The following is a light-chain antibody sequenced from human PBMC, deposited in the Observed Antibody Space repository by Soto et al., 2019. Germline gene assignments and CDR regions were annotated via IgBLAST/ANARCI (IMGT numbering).Light chain of an antibody. J-gene: IGKJ1*01. CDR1: QSVRSNY. CDR2: NSS. CDR3: QQYRDLPQT. V-gene: IGKV3-20*01. Sequence: EIVLTQSPGTLSFSPGERATLSCRASQSVRSNYLSWYHQKPVQAPRLLIYNSSTRATGIPDRFSGSVSGTDFTLTISRLEPEDFALYYCQQYRDLPQTFGQGTQVEIK.